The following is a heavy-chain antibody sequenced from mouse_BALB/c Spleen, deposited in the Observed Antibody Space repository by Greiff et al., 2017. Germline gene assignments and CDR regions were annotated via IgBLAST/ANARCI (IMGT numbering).Heavy chain of an antibody. V-gene: IGHV1-31*01. Sequence: VHVKQSGPELVKPGASVKISCKASGYSFTGYYMHWVMQSHVKSLEWIGRINPYNGATSYNQNFKDKASLTVDKSSSTAYMELHSLTSEDSAVYYCARGEARATSGFAYWGQGTLVTVSA. CDR1: GYSFTGYY. CDR3: ARGEARATSGFAY. CDR2: INPYNGAT. J-gene: IGHJ3*01. D-gene: IGHD3-1*01.